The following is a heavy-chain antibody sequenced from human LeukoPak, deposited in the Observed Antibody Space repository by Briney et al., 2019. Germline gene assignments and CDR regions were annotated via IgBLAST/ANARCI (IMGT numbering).Heavy chain of an antibody. V-gene: IGHV1-2*02. J-gene: IGHJ4*02. CDR1: GYTFTSYA. Sequence: ASEKVSCKASGYTFTSYAIHWVRQAPGQGLEWMGCITPSGGTNYPQKFQGRVAITWDTSITTAYMDLSRLTSDDTAVYYCARDRYGDGFAHLDYWGQGALVTVSS. D-gene: IGHD5-24*01. CDR2: ITPSGGT. CDR3: ARDRYGDGFAHLDY.